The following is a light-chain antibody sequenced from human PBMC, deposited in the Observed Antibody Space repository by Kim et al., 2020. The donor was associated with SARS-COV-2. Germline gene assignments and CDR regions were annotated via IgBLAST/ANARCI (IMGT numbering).Light chain of an antibody. CDR1: SGSIAINY. J-gene: IGLJ2*01. Sequence: TVTISCTRRSGSIAINYVQWYQQRTGSAPTTVIYEDNQSPSGVPARFSGSIDSSSNSASLTISGLKTEDEADYYCQSYDSSNHVVFGGGTQLTVL. V-gene: IGLV6-57*03. CDR2: EDN. CDR3: QSYDSSNHVV.